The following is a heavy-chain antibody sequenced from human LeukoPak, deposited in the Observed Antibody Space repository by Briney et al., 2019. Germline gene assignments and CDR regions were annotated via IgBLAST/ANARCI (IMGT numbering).Heavy chain of an antibody. CDR2: IYYSGST. J-gene: IGHJ5*02. CDR1: GGSISSYY. CDR3: ARVNGFSKGFDP. Sequence: PSETLSLTCTVSGGSISSYYWSWIRQPPGKGLEWIGYIYYSGSTNYNPSLKSRVTISVDTSKNQFSLKLSSVTAADTAVYYCARVNGFSKGFDPWGQGTLVTVSS. V-gene: IGHV4-59*01.